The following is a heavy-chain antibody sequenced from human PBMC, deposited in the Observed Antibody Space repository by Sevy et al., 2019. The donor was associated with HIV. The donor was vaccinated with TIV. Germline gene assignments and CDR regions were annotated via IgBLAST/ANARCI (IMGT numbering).Heavy chain of an antibody. CDR1: GGSISSSSYY. J-gene: IGHJ6*02. Sequence: SETLSLTCTVSGGSISSSSYYWGWIRQPPGKGLEWIGSIYYSGSTYYNPSLKSRVTISVDTSKNQFSLKLSSVTAADTAVYYCARRFGSTIFGVANNYYYYGVDVWGQGTTVTVSS. V-gene: IGHV4-39*01. D-gene: IGHD3-3*01. CDR2: IYYSGST. CDR3: ARRFGSTIFGVANNYYYYGVDV.